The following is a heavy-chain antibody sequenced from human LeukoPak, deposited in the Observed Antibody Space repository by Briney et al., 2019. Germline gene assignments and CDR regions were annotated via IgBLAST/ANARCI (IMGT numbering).Heavy chain of an antibody. D-gene: IGHD3-16*01. CDR2: ISGSGGSR. J-gene: IGHJ4*02. Sequence: GGSLRLSCAASGFTFTSYGISWVRQAPGKGLEWVSTISGSGGSRHYADFVKGRFTISRDNSKNTLYLQMNSLRAEDTAVYYCAARRITFGGVNPFDYWGQGTLVTVSS. V-gene: IGHV3-23*01. CDR3: AARRITFGGVNPFDY. CDR1: GFTFTSYG.